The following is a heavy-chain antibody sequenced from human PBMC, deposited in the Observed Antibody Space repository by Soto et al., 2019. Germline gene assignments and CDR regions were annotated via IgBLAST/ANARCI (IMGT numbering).Heavy chain of an antibody. J-gene: IGHJ4*02. CDR1: GFIFSEST. CDR3: VKQAHGLDDVAFDY. CDR2: VSTSGRST. Sequence: GGSLRLSCSASGFIFSESTIYWVRQVPGKGLEAISAVSTSGRSTYYADSVKDRFTISRDNSKNTLFLQMGSLRPEDTAIYYCVKQAHGLDDVAFDYWGQGTQVTVSS. D-gene: IGHD2-15*01. V-gene: IGHV3-64D*06.